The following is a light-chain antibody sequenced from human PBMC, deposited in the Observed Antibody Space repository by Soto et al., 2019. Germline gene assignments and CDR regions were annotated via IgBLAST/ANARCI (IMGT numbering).Light chain of an antibody. Sequence: DILMTQSPDSLAVSLGERATINCRSSESVLYIPTNKNYLAWYQQKPGQPPKLLIYWASTREFGVPDRFSGSGSGTDFTLTISSLQAEDVAVYYCQQRSNWPPLTFGGGTKVDIK. CDR1: ESVLYIPTNKNY. J-gene: IGKJ4*01. V-gene: IGKV4-1*01. CDR3: QQRSNWPPLT. CDR2: WAS.